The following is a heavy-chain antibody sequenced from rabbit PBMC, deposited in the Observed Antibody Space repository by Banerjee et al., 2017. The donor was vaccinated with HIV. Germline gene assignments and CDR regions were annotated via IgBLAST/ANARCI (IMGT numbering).Heavy chain of an antibody. V-gene: IGHV1S43*01. CDR1: GFSFSSGLP. CDR3: ARAYNSGWGGYFNL. CDR2: VDTGDGTT. D-gene: IGHD4-1*01. Sequence: QQQLEESGGGLVKPGGTLTLTCKASGFSFSSGLPLCWVRQAPGKGLEWIASVDTGDGTTYYASWVNGRFTVSLDNAQNTVFLQMTSLTPADTATYFCARAYNSGWGGYFNLWGPGTLVTVS. J-gene: IGHJ4*01.